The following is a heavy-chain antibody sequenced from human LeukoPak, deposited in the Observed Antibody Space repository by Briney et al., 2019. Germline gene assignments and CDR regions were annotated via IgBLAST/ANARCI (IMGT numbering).Heavy chain of an antibody. CDR2: IYYSGST. Sequence: SETLSLTCTVSGGSISSYYWSWIRQPPGKGLEWIGYIYYSGSTNYNPSLKSRVTISVDTSKNQFSLKLSSVTAADTAVYYCARLRRDGYNYYFDYWRQGTLVTVSS. D-gene: IGHD5-24*01. CDR3: ARLRRDGYNYYFDY. V-gene: IGHV4-59*08. CDR1: GGSISSYY. J-gene: IGHJ4*02.